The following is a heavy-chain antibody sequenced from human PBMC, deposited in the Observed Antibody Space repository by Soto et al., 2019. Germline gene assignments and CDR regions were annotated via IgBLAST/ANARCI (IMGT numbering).Heavy chain of an antibody. Sequence: GGSLRHSCTAPGSTFRSFIVPTIRHALGTALEWVAALSYDGSNKNYADSVKGRFTISRDNSKSTLYLQMNSLRTEDTAVYYCVRDGPRITIYGYGDYWGQGTLVTVYS. CDR3: VRDGPRITIYGYGDY. CDR2: LSYDGSNK. CDR1: GSTFRSFI. V-gene: IGHV3-30*04. J-gene: IGHJ4*02. D-gene: IGHD3-3*01.